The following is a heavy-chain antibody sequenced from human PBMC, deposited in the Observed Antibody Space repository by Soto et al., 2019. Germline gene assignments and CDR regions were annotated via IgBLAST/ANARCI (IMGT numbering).Heavy chain of an antibody. J-gene: IGHJ5*02. CDR2: IYYSGST. CDR1: GGSLSSYY. V-gene: IGHV4-59*08. CDR3: ARLIYDRTRFDP. Sequence: SETLSLTCTVSGGSLSSYYWSWIRQPPGKGLEWIGYIYYSGSTNYNPSLKSRVTISVDTSKNQFSLKLSSVTAADTAVYYCARLIYDRTRFDPWGQGTLVTVSS. D-gene: IGHD3-3*01.